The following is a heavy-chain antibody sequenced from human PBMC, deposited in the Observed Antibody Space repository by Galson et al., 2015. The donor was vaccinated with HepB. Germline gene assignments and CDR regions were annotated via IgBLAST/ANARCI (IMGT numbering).Heavy chain of an antibody. CDR3: AKKWGSERGVAGSLD. J-gene: IGHJ4*02. CDR1: GFTFNSYV. D-gene: IGHD6-19*01. CDR2: ISASGRFT. Sequence: SLRLSCAASGFTFNSYVVGWVRQAPGKGLEWVSSISASGRFTYYADSVKGRFTISRDNSQTTLYLQMNSLRAEDTAVYYCAKKWGSERGVAGSLDWGQGTLVTVSS. V-gene: IGHV3-23*01.